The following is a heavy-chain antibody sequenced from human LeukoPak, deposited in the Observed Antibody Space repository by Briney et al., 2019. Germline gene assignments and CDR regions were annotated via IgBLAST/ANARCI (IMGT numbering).Heavy chain of an antibody. CDR3: ARDQGSRDGYNRHTDLDC. Sequence: GASVKVSCKASGYTFTGYYMHWVRQAPGQGLEWMGWINPNSGGTNYAQKFQGRVTMTRDTSISTAYMELSRLRSDDTAVYYCARDQGSRDGYNRHTDLDCWGQGTLVTVSS. J-gene: IGHJ4*02. D-gene: IGHD5-24*01. CDR1: GYTFTGYY. CDR2: INPNSGGT. V-gene: IGHV1-2*02.